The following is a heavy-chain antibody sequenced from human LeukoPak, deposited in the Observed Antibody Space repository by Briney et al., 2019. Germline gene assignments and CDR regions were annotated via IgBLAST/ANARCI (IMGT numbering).Heavy chain of an antibody. CDR1: GGSFSGYY. CDR2: IWPSGST. CDR3: ARKGPEHLPTYFDH. D-gene: IGHD2-21*01. V-gene: IGHV4-34*01. Sequence: PSETLSLTCAVYGGSFSGYYWSWIRQPPGKGLEWIGYIWPSGSTNYNPSLSGRVAISLDKSRNHFTLMVTAVTAADTAFYYCARKGPEHLPTYFDHWGRGILVTVSS. J-gene: IGHJ4*02.